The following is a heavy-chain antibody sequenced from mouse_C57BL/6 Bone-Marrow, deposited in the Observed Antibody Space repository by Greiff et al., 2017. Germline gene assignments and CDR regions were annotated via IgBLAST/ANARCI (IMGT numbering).Heavy chain of an antibody. CDR1: GYTFTSYW. D-gene: IGHD2-1*01. CDR3: AHGNYFYWYFAV. CDR2: IDPNSGGT. V-gene: IGHV1-72*01. J-gene: IGHJ1*03. Sequence: QVQLKQPGAELVKPGASVKLSCKASGYTFTSYWMHWVKQRPGRGLEWIGRIDPNSGGTKYNEKFKSKATLTVDKPASTAYMKLSSLTSEDSAVYYCAHGNYFYWYFAVWGTGTTVTVSS.